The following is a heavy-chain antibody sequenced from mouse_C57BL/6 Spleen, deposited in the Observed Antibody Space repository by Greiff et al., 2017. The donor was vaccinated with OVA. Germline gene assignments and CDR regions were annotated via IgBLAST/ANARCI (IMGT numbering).Heavy chain of an antibody. J-gene: IGHJ2*01. Sequence: EVNVVESGGGLVKPGGSLKLSCAASGFTFSSYTMSWVRQTPEKRLEWVATISGGGGNTYYPDSVKGRFTISRDNAKNTLYLQMSSLRSEDTALYYCARGGYYADYWGQGTTLTVSS. D-gene: IGHD2-3*01. CDR1: GFTFSSYT. CDR2: ISGGGGNT. V-gene: IGHV5-9*01. CDR3: ARGGYYADY.